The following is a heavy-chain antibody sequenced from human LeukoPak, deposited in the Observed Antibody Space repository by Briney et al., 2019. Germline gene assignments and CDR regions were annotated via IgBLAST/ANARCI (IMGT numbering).Heavy chain of an antibody. D-gene: IGHD3-10*01. J-gene: IGHJ4*02. CDR1: GGTFSSYA. CDR3: ASSMVRGVIITNSFYFDY. Sequence: SVKVSCTASGGTFSSYAISWVRQAPGQGLEWMGGIIPIFGTANYAQKFQGRVTITADESTSTAYMELSSLRSEDTAVYYCASSMVRGVIITNSFYFDYWGQGTLVTVSS. CDR2: IIPIFGTA. V-gene: IGHV1-69*13.